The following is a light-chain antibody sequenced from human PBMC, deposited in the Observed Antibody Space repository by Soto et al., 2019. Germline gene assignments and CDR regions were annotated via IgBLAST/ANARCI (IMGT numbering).Light chain of an antibody. Sequence: QSGKTLHASVSGTPRKTITISCSGTSSDVGTYNYVSGYQQHPGKAPNVMIYEVTYRPSGVSNRFSGSKSGNTASLTISGLQAEDEPAYFCSSYTGSSTLYVFGTGTKVTVL. CDR2: EVT. CDR1: SSDVGTYNY. V-gene: IGLV2-14*01. CDR3: SSYTGSSTLYV. J-gene: IGLJ1*01.